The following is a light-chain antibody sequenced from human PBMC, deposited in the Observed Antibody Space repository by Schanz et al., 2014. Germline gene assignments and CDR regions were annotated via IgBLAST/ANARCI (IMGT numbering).Light chain of an antibody. V-gene: IGLV2-11*01. J-gene: IGLJ3*02. CDR3: CSYAGSYTWV. CDR1: SSDVGGYDY. CDR2: DVS. Sequence: QSALTQPRSVSGSPGQSVTISCTGTSSDVGGYDYVSWYQQHPGKAPKFMIYDVSKRPSGVPDRFSGSKSGNTASLTISGXQXEDEADYYCCSYAGSYTWVFGGGTKLTVL.